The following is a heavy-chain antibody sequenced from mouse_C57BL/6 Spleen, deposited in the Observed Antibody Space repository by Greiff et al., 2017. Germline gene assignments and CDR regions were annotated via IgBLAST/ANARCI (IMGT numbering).Heavy chain of an antibody. J-gene: IGHJ3*01. V-gene: IGHV5-16*01. CDR1: GFTFSAYY. CDR3: AREGDYDGFAY. Sequence: VKLVESEGGLVQPGSSMNLSCTASGFTFSAYYMAWVRQVPEKGLEWVANINYDGSSTYYLDSLKSRFIISRDIAKNILYLQMSSLKSEDTATYYCAREGDYDGFAYWGQGTLVTVSA. CDR2: INYDGSST. D-gene: IGHD2-4*01.